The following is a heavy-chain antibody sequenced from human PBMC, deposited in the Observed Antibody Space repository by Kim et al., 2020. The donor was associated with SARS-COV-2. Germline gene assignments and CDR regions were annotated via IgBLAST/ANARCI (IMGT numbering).Heavy chain of an antibody. D-gene: IGHD1-1*01. CDR3: ARGTTAGWFDS. CDR1: GYSFKTYA. Sequence: ASVKVSCKASGYSFKTYAMHWVRQAPGQRPEWMGFINGVNGNTKYSQKFQGRVALTRDTSARTVFMDLSSLTSEDTAVYYCARGTTAGWFDSWGQGTLVTVSS. V-gene: IGHV1-3*01. CDR2: INGVNGNT. J-gene: IGHJ5*01.